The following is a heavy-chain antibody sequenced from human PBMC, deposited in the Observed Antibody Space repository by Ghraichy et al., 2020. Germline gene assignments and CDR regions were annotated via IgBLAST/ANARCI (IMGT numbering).Heavy chain of an antibody. V-gene: IGHV3-53*01. J-gene: IGHJ6*02. CDR1: GFTVSSSY. D-gene: IGHD3-10*01. CDR2: FYSGGGT. CDR3: VRDRSTIVRGSSYYVMDV. Sequence: GESLNISCGASGFTVSSSYMTWVRQAPGKGLEWIAVFYSGGGTNYADSVKGRFTISRDTSKNTVDLQMNSLRVDDTAVYYCVRDRSTIVRGSSYYVMDVWGQGNMVTVSS.